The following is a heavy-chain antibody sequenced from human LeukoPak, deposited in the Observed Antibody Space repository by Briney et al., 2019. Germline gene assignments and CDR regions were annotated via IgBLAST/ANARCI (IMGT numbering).Heavy chain of an antibody. J-gene: IGHJ4*02. Sequence: GGSLRLSCAASGFTFSNYVFHWVRQAPGKGLEWVAVMSYDGINKYYRDSVKGRFTISRDISKSTLYLQMNSLRAEDTAVYYCARGYCTTTSCYIDYWGQGSLVTVSS. CDR3: ARGYCTTTSCYIDY. CDR2: MSYDGINK. D-gene: IGHD2-2*02. CDR1: GFTFSNYV. V-gene: IGHV3-30*04.